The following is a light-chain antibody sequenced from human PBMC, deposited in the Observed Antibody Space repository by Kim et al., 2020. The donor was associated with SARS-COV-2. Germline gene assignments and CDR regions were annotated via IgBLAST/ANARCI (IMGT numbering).Light chain of an antibody. V-gene: IGKV3-20*01. CDR2: AAS. CDR1: QSVSSNY. CDR3: QQYGTSRT. J-gene: IGKJ1*01. Sequence: LSPGERATLSCRASQSVSSNYLAWYQQKAGQAPRLLMYAASSRAAGIPDRFSGSGSGTDFTLTISRLEPEDFAVYYCQQYGTSRTFGQGTKVDIK.